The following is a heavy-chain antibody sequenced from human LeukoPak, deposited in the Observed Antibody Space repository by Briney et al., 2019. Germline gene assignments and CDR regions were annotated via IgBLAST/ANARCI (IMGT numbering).Heavy chain of an antibody. Sequence: SETLSLTCTVSGGSISSYYWSWIRQPPGKGLEWIGYLYYRGSTTYNPSLKSRVTISIDTSKNQFSLKLSSVTAADTAVYYCARGLRVGGSSGWYAFDVWGQGTMVTVSS. CDR2: LYYRGST. D-gene: IGHD6-19*01. V-gene: IGHV4-59*01. CDR1: GGSISSYY. CDR3: ARGLRVGGSSGWYAFDV. J-gene: IGHJ3*01.